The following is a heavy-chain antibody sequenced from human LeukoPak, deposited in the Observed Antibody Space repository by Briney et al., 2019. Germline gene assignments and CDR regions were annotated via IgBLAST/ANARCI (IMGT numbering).Heavy chain of an antibody. CDR2: INSDGSST. J-gene: IGHJ4*02. D-gene: IGHD2-15*01. CDR3: ARDVAYEHQFDY. CDR1: GFTFSSYR. Sequence: GGSLRLSCAASGFTFSSYRMHWVRQAPGKGLVWVSRINSDGSSTSYADSVKGRFTISRDNAKNTLYLQMNSLRAEDTAVYYCARDVAYEHQFDYWGQGTLVTVSS. V-gene: IGHV3-74*01.